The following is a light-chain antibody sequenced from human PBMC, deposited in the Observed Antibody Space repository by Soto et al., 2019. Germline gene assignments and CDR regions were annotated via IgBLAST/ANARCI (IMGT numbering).Light chain of an antibody. CDR3: QQYYSTPRT. V-gene: IGKV4-1*01. CDR1: QNVLYSPNNKNY. CDR2: WAS. Sequence: DIVLTQSPDSLAVSLGERATINCKSSQNVLYSPNNKNYLGWYQQKAGQPPKLLIYWASTRESGVPDRFSGSGSWTDFTLTISSLQAEDVAVYFCQQYYSTPRTFGQGTKVEIK. J-gene: IGKJ1*01.